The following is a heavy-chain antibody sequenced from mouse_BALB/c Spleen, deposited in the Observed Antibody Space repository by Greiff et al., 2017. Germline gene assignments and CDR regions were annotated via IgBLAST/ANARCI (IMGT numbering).Heavy chain of an antibody. Sequence: EVQGVESGGGLVQPGGSRKLSCAASGFTFSSFGMHWVRQAPEKGLEWVAYISSGSSTIYYADTVKGRFTISRDNPKNTLFLQMTSLRSEDTAMYYTARERSYVYTWYFDVWGAGTTRTVSS. J-gene: IGHJ1*01. CDR1: GFTFSSFG. CDR2: ISSGSSTI. V-gene: IGHV5-17*02. CDR3: ARERSYVYTWYFDV.